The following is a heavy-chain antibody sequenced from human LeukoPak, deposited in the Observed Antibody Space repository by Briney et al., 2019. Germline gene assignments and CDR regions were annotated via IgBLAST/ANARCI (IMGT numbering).Heavy chain of an antibody. V-gene: IGHV1-18*01. CDR2: ISGYNGNT. J-gene: IGHJ4*02. CDR1: GYTFTSYG. D-gene: IGHD2-2*02. CDR3: ARLHYTDSPLGPYYFDY. Sequence: ASMKVSCKASGYTFTSYGITWVRQAPGQGLEWMGWISGYNGNTNYAQKFQGRVTITADESTTTAYMELGSLSSEDTAIYYCARLHYTDSPLGPYYFDYWGQGTLVTVSS.